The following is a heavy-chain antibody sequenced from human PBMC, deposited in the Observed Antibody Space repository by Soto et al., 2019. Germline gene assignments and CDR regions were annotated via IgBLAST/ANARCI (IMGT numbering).Heavy chain of an antibody. Sequence: PSETLSLTCTVSGGSISSYYWSWIRQPPGKGLEWIGYIYYSGSTNYNPSLKSQVTMSVDKSKNHFSLKLSSVTAADTAVYYCARGLAAAGYQWGQGTLVTVS. J-gene: IGHJ4*02. CDR2: IYYSGST. CDR1: GGSISSYY. V-gene: IGHV4-59*12. CDR3: ARGLAAAGYQ. D-gene: IGHD6-13*01.